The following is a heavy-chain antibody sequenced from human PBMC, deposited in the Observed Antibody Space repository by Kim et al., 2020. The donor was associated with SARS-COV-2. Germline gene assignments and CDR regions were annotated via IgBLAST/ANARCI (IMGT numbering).Heavy chain of an antibody. V-gene: IGHV3-15*06. CDR3: TTDYPRYFDW. J-gene: IGHJ4*02. Sequence: GTTNSAAPVQGKFTISRDESKNQLYLQMNSLKTEETAVYYCTTDYPRYFDWWGQGTLVTVSS. CDR2: GTT. D-gene: IGHD3-9*01.